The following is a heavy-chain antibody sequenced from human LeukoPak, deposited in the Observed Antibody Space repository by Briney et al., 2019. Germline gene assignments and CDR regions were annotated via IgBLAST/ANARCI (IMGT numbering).Heavy chain of an antibody. V-gene: IGHV3-23*01. CDR3: AKEFYDILTGYYRRGQVYYFDY. CDR1: GFTFSSYA. CDR2: ISGSGGST. Sequence: HPGGSLRLSCAASGFTFSSYAMNWVRQAPGKGLEWVSAISGSGGSTYYADSVKGRFTISRDNSKNTLYLQMNSLRAEDTAVYYCAKEFYDILTGYYRRGQVYYFDYWGQGTLVTVSS. D-gene: IGHD3-9*01. J-gene: IGHJ4*02.